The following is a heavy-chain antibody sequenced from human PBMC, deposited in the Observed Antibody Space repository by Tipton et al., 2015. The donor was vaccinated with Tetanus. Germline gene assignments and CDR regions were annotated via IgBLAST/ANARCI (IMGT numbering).Heavy chain of an antibody. J-gene: IGHJ3*02. CDR2: NHHSGLA. CDR1: GDSVSTGNFY. CDR3: ARNVYTVTNDAFDI. Sequence: TLSLTCTVSGDSVSTGNFYWSWIRQPPGKGLERIAFNHHSGLAFSKPSLKSRVSISIDTSQNQFSLRLTSVTAADTAVYFCARNVYTVTNDAFDIWGHGTLVNVSS. V-gene: IGHV4-30-4*01. D-gene: IGHD4-11*01.